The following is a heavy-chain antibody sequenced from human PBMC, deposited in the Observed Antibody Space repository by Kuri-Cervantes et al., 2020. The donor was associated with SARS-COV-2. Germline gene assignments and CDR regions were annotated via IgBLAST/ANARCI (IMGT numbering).Heavy chain of an antibody. CDR2: ISSSSSYI. CDR3: ARDSSYYYDSGSYSDY. D-gene: IGHD3-10*01. CDR1: GFTFSSYS. Sequence: GGSLRLSCAASGFTFSSYSMNWVRQAPGKGLEWVSSISSSSSYIYYADSVKGRFTISRDNAKNSLYLQMNSLRAEDTAVYYCARDSSYYYDSGSYSDYWGQGTLVT. J-gene: IGHJ4*02. V-gene: IGHV3-21*01.